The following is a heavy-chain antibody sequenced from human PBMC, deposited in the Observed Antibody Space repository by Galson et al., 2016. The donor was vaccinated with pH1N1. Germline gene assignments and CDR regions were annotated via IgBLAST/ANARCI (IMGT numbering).Heavy chain of an antibody. CDR2: ISWNSANI. V-gene: IGHV3-9*01. Sequence: SLRLSCAASGFTFNDYAMHWVRLLPGKGLEWVSGISWNSANIDYADSVKGRFTVSRDKAKSSLHLQMNSLRPEDTAFYFCAKVMVQAGLQGVAFDVWGPGTMVVVSS. CDR1: GFTFNDYA. J-gene: IGHJ3*01. D-gene: IGHD2-2*01. CDR3: AKVMVQAGLQGVAFDV.